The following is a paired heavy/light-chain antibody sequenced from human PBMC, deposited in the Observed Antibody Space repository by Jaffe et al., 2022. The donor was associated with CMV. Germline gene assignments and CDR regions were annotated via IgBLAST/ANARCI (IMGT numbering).Light chain of an antibody. Sequence: DVVMTQSPLSLPVTLGQPASISCRSSQSLAHSDGNTYLSWFQQRPGQSPRRLIYQVSNRDSGVPDRFSGSGSGTDFTLEISRVEAEDVGVYYCMQGTHWPQLTFGGGSKVEIK. J-gene: IGKJ4*01. V-gene: IGKV2-30*02. CDR2: QVS. CDR1: QSLAHSDGNTY. CDR3: MQGTHWPQLT.
Heavy chain of an antibody. CDR2: IGERSDIL. V-gene: IGHV3-11*01. CDR1: GFTFTDYF. J-gene: IGHJ4*02. Sequence: QVQLVESGGGLVRPGGSLRLSCAASGFTFTDYFMSWIRQAPGKGLEWISYIGERSDILYYADSVKGRFTISRDNSKNSLYLQMNSLRAEDTAIYYCATLRYSSIDYWGQGTLVTVSS. D-gene: IGHD5-18*01. CDR3: ATLRYSSIDY.